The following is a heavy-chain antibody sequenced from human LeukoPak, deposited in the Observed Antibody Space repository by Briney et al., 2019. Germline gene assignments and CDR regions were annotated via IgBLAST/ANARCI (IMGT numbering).Heavy chain of an antibody. CDR2: ISAYNGNT. V-gene: IGHV1-18*01. CDR3: ATSPGLAYCGGDCYSVDY. CDR1: GYTCTSYG. J-gene: IGHJ4*02. D-gene: IGHD2-21*01. Sequence: GASVKVSCKASGYTCTSYGISWVRQAPGQGLEWMGWISAYNGNTNYAQKLQGRVTMTTDTSTSTAYMELRSLRSDDTAVYYCATSPGLAYCGGDCYSVDYWGQGTLVTVSS.